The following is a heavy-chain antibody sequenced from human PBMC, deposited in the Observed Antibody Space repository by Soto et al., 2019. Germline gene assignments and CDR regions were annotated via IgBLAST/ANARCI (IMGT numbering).Heavy chain of an antibody. CDR2: TYHSGTT. CDR1: GDSINNSHW. Sequence: QVQLQESGPGLVQPSGTLSLTCAVSGDSINNSHWWSWVRQTPGKGLEWIGETYHSGTTNYNPSLKTRVTISIDKSKNQFSLKMNSVTAADAAVYYCAREVNSSPARGPNWFDPWGQGTLVPVSS. J-gene: IGHJ5*02. D-gene: IGHD6-13*01. V-gene: IGHV4-4*02. CDR3: AREVNSSPARGPNWFDP.